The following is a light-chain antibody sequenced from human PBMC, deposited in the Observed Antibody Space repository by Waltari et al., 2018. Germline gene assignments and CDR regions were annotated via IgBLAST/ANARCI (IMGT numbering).Light chain of an antibody. CDR3: QQYDDLPFT. CDR1: QAIKYY. V-gene: IGKV1-33*01. J-gene: IGKJ3*01. CDR2: DAS. Sequence: IQMTQSPSTLSASLGARVTTTCQARQAIKYYLNWYQHKPGKAPHLLIYDASNLKTGVPSRFSGSGSGTHFTLTISSLQPEDIATYYCQQYDDLPFTFGPGTKVDFK.